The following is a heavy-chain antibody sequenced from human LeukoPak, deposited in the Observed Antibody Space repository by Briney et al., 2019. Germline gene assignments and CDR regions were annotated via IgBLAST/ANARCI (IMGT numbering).Heavy chain of an antibody. J-gene: IGHJ4*02. CDR1: GFTFSSYA. CDR2: ISGSGGST. D-gene: IGHD3-10*01. Sequence: PGGSLRLSCAASGFTFSSYAMSWVRQAPGKGLEWVSAISGSGGSTYYADSVKGRFTISRDNSKNTLYLQMNSLRAEDTAVYYCANHPLITMVRGYFDYWGQGTLVTVSS. CDR3: ANHPLITMVRGYFDY. V-gene: IGHV3-23*01.